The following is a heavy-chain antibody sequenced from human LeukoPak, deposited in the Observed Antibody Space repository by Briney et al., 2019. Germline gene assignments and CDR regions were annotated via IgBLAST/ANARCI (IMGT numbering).Heavy chain of an antibody. CDR1: GGTFSSYA. D-gene: IGHD1-26*01. Sequence: VASVKVSCKASGGTFSSYAISWVRQAPGQGLEWMGGIIPIFGTANYAQKFQGRVTITTDESTSTAYMELSSLRSEDTAVYYCARGLLRRKWTFDYWGQGTLVTVSS. CDR2: IIPIFGTA. CDR3: ARGLLRRKWTFDY. J-gene: IGHJ4*02. V-gene: IGHV1-69*05.